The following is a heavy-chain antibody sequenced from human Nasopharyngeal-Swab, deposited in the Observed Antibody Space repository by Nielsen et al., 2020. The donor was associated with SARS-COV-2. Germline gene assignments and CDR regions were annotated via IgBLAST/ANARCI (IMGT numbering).Heavy chain of an antibody. CDR3: ARRGRIAVAGFFDY. J-gene: IGHJ4*02. Sequence: SETLSLTCTVSGGSISSSSYYWGWIRRPPGKGLEWIGRIYYSGSTYYNPSLKSRVTISVDTSKNQFSLKLSSVTAADTAVYYCARRGRIAVAGFFDYWGQGTLVTVSS. CDR2: IYYSGST. V-gene: IGHV4-39*01. CDR1: GGSISSSSYY. D-gene: IGHD6-19*01.